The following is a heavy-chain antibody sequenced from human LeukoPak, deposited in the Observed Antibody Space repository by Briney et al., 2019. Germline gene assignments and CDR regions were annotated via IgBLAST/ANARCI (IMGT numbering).Heavy chain of an antibody. CDR3: ARASSSGSFSFDY. CDR1: GGSFSGYY. J-gene: IGHJ4*02. V-gene: IGHV4-34*01. D-gene: IGHD6-19*01. Sequence: SETLPLTCAVYGGSFSGYYWSWIRQPPGKGLEWIGEINHSGSTNYNPSLKSRVTISVDTSKNQFSLKLSSVTAADTAVYYCARASSSGSFSFDYWGQGTLVTVSS. CDR2: INHSGST.